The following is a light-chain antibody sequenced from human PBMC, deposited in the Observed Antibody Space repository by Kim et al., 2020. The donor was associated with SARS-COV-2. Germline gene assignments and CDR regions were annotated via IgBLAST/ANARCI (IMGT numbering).Light chain of an antibody. CDR2: GAS. V-gene: IGKV3-20*01. Sequence: LSWSPGERATLSCRASQSVSSSYLAWYQQKPGQAPRLLIYGASSRATGIPDRFSGSGSGTDFTLTINRLEPEDFAVYYCQQYGSSPLGQGTKLEI. CDR1: QSVSSSY. CDR3: QQYGSSP. J-gene: IGKJ2*01.